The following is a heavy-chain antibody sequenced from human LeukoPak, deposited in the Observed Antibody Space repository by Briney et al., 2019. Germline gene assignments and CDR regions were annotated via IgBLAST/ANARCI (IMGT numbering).Heavy chain of an antibody. Sequence: SETLSLTCTVSGGSISRYYWSWIRQPAGKGLEWIGRIYTSGSTNYNPSLKSRVTMSVDTSKNQFSLKLSSVTAADTAVYYCARDPPVGNWFDPWGQGTLVTVSS. J-gene: IGHJ5*02. CDR1: GGSISRYY. CDR2: IYTSGST. D-gene: IGHD4-23*01. V-gene: IGHV4-4*07. CDR3: ARDPPVGNWFDP.